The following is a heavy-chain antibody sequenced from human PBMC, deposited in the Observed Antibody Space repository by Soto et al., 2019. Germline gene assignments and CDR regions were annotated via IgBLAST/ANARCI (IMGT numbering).Heavy chain of an antibody. V-gene: IGHV3-23*01. D-gene: IGHD6-19*01. CDR2: ISGSGGRI. J-gene: IGHJ1*01. CDR1: GFTFSSYA. Sequence: EVQLLESGGGLVQPGGSLRLSCAASGFTFSSYAMSWVRQAPGKGLEWVSAISGSGGRIYYADSVKGRFTISRDNSKNTLYLQMNRLRAEDTAVYYCAKDLRAGSKRRAWGGQGTLVTVSS. CDR3: AKDLRAGSKRRAW.